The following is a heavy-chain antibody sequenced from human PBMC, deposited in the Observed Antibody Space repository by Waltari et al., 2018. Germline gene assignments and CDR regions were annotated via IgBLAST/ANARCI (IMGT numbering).Heavy chain of an antibody. CDR3: ARETRNSFDY. CDR2: IYSGGST. Sequence: EVQLVETGGGLIQPGGSLRLSCAASGFTVSSNYMSWVRQAPGKGLEWVSVIYSGGSTYDADSVKGRFTSSRDNSKNTLYLQMNSLRAEDTAVYYCARETRNSFDYWGQGTLVTVSS. D-gene: IGHD2-2*01. CDR1: GFTVSSNY. V-gene: IGHV3-53*02. J-gene: IGHJ4*02.